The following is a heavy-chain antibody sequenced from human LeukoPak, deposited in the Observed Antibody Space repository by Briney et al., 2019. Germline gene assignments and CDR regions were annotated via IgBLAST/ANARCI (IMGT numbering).Heavy chain of an antibody. CDR1: GYSFTNYW. CDR3: ARASQWLVLRYFDL. CDR2: IYPGDSDT. J-gene: IGHJ2*01. Sequence: ESLKISCKGSGYSFTNYWIAWVRQMPGKGLEWMGIIYPGDSDTRYTPSFQGQVTISADKSTSTAYLQWSSLKASDTAMYYCARASQWLVLRYFDLWGRGTLVTVFS. V-gene: IGHV5-51*01. D-gene: IGHD6-19*01.